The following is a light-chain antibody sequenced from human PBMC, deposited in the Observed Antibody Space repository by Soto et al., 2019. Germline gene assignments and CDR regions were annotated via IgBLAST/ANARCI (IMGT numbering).Light chain of an antibody. CDR2: DVS. Sequence: QSALTQPASVSGSPGQSITISCTGTSSDVGGYNYVSWYQQHPGKAPKLMIYDVSNRHSWVSNRFSGSKSGNTASLTISGLQAEDEADYYCSSYTSSSLYVFGTGTQLTVL. J-gene: IGLJ1*01. CDR3: SSYTSSSLYV. CDR1: SSDVGGYNY. V-gene: IGLV2-14*01.